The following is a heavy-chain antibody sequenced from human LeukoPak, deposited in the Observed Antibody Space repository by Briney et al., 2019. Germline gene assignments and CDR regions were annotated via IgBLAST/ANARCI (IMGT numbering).Heavy chain of an antibody. CDR1: GFTFTNYA. V-gene: IGHV3-23*01. D-gene: IGHD5-12*01. J-gene: IGHJ4*02. CDR3: ARGRGEWLGRFDY. Sequence: PGGSLRLSCGASGFTFTNYAMSWVRQAPGKGLEWVAAITGSGVSAYYADSVKGLFTISRDNSRNTLYLQMNSLRAEDTAVYYCARGRGEWLGRFDYWGQGSLVTVSS. CDR2: ITGSGVSA.